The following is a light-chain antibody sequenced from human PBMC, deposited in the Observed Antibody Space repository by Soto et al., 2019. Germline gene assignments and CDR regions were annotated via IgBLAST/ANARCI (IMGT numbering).Light chain of an antibody. Sequence: SYALTPPPAVSRAPGQTASITWGGHNIGSKSVHWYQQKPGQAPVLVVYDDGDRPSGIPERFSGSNSGNTATLTISRVEAGDEADYYCQVWDSSSDHYVFGSGTKVTVL. CDR3: QVWDSSSDHYV. J-gene: IGLJ1*01. CDR2: DDG. CDR1: NIGSKS. V-gene: IGLV3-21*02.